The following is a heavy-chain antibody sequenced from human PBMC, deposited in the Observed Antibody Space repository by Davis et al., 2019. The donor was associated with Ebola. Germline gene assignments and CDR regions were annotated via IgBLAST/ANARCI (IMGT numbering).Heavy chain of an antibody. CDR3: ARRGTSSWYAGWFDP. Sequence: MPSETLSLTCTVSGGSISSYYWSWIRQPPGKGLEWIGYIYYSGSTNYNPSLKSRVTIPVDTSKNQFSLKLSSVTAADTAMYYCARRGTSSWYAGWFDPWGQGTLVTVSS. J-gene: IGHJ5*02. CDR2: IYYSGST. V-gene: IGHV4-59*08. D-gene: IGHD6-13*01. CDR1: GGSISSYY.